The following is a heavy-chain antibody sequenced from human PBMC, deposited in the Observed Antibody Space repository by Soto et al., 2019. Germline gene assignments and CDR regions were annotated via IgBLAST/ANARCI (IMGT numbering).Heavy chain of an antibody. CDR1: CGSISSGTPY. Sequence: SETLSLTCTVSCGSISSGTPYWSWIRQRPGKGLEWIGYIFYSGSFYYTPSLRGGVTISVDTYKNQFSLKLSSVTAADTAVYYCARDNDYSSSSRGGLAFDIWGQGTMVTVSS. J-gene: IGHJ3*02. CDR3: ARDNDYSSSSRGGLAFDI. V-gene: IGHV4-61*01. D-gene: IGHD6-6*01. CDR2: IFYSGSF.